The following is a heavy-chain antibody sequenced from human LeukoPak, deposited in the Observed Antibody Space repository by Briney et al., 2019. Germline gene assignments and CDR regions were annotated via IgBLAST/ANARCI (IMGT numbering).Heavy chain of an antibody. D-gene: IGHD3-10*01. V-gene: IGHV3-7*03. CDR3: AKDLFSGSGRAGNMDV. CDR2: IKLNGSVN. Sequence: PGGSLRLSRAGSGFTFSNYLMSWVRQAPGRGLEWVANIKLNGSVNYNVDSVKGRFTISRDNAQKSLYLHMNSLRAEDTAVYYCAKDLFSGSGRAGNMDVWGKGTTVTVSS. J-gene: IGHJ6*03. CDR1: GFTFSNYL.